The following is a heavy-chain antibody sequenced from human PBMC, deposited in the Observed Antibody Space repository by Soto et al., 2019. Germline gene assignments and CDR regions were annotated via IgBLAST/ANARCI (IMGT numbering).Heavy chain of an antibody. CDR1: GGSISSGGYY. CDR2: IYYSGST. J-gene: IGHJ4*02. CDR3: ARGFGYYYDSSGPFFDY. Sequence: SETLSLTCTVSGGSISSGGYYWSWIRQHPGKGLEWIGYIYYSGSTYYNPSLKSRVTISVDTSKNQFSLKLSSVTAADTAVYYCARGFGYYYDSSGPFFDYWGQGTLVTVSS. V-gene: IGHV4-31*03. D-gene: IGHD3-22*01.